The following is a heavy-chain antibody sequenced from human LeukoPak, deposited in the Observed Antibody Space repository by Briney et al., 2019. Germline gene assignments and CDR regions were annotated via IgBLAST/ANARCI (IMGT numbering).Heavy chain of an antibody. CDR3: AKDPLSYYYGSGSYYIDYFDY. Sequence: GGSLRLSCAASGFTFSSYAMSRVRQAPGKGLEWVSAISGSGGSTYYADSVKGRFTISRDNSKNTLYLQMNSLRAEDTAVYYCAKDPLSYYYGSGSYYIDYFDYWGQGTLVTVSS. CDR1: GFTFSSYA. J-gene: IGHJ4*02. D-gene: IGHD3-10*01. V-gene: IGHV3-23*01. CDR2: ISGSGGST.